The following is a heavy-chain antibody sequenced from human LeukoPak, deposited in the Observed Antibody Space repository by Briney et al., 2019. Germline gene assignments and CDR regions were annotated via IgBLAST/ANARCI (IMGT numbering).Heavy chain of an antibody. CDR3: ARDWEGLGEYWYFDL. CDR2: IKANSGGT. V-gene: IGHV1-2*02. J-gene: IGHJ2*01. D-gene: IGHD1-26*01. Sequence: ASVKVSCKASGYTFTGYYMHWVRQAPGQGLEGMGWIKANSGGTNYAQKFQGRVAMTRDTSISTAYMELSRLRSDDTAVYYCARDWEGLGEYWYFDLWGRGTLVTVSS. CDR1: GYTFTGYY.